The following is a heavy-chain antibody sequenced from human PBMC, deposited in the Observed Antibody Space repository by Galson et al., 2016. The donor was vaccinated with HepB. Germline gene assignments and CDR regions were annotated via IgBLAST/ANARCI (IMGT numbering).Heavy chain of an antibody. Sequence: SVKVSCKASGYSFTRYGISWVRQAPGQGLEWMGWINSYNGDTNYAQMLQGRVTVTTDASTGSAYLDLMSLSTDDTAVYYCARDTYDLWSGYQNYGRYWGQGTLVTVAS. CDR2: INSYNGDT. J-gene: IGHJ4*02. CDR1: GYSFTRYG. D-gene: IGHD3-3*01. V-gene: IGHV1-18*01. CDR3: ARDTYDLWSGYQNYGRY.